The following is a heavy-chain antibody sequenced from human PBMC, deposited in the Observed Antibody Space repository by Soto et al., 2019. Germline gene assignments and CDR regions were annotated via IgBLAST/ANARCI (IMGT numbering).Heavy chain of an antibody. CDR2: INHSGST. D-gene: IGHD3-16*02. V-gene: IGHV4-34*01. J-gene: IGHJ5*02. CDR3: ARTSYLKDSWFDP. Sequence: SETLSLTCAVYGGSFSGYYWSWIRQPPGKGLEWIGEINHSGSTNYNPSLKSRVTISVDTSKNQFSLKLSSVTAADTAVYYCARTSYLKDSWFDPWGQGTLVTVAS. CDR1: GGSFSGYY.